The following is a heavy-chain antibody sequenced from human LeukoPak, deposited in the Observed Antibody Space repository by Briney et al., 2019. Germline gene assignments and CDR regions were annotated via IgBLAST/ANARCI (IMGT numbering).Heavy chain of an antibody. Sequence: KVSCKASGYNFTNYWIAWVRQMPGKGLECMGIIYPGDSDTRYSPSFQGQVNISADKSIRTAYLQWNSLKASDTAMYYCARHGAVAYTTLPFDPWGQGTLGTVSS. J-gene: IGHJ5*02. D-gene: IGHD6-19*01. CDR3: ARHGAVAYTTLPFDP. CDR2: IYPGDSDT. V-gene: IGHV5-51*01. CDR1: GYNFTNYW.